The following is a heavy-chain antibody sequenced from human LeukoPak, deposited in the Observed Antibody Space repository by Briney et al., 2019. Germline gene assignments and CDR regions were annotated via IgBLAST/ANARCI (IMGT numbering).Heavy chain of an antibody. V-gene: IGHV3-30*04. CDR1: GFTFSSYA. CDR2: ISYDGSNK. D-gene: IGHD6-19*01. CDR3: ARVGYSSGWRAPDFDY. Sequence: GGSLRLSCAASGFTFSSYAMHWVRQAPGKGLEWVAVISYDGSNKYYADSVKGRFTISRDNAKKSLYLQMNSLRAEATAFYYCARVGYSSGWRAPDFDYWGQGTLVTVSS. J-gene: IGHJ4*02.